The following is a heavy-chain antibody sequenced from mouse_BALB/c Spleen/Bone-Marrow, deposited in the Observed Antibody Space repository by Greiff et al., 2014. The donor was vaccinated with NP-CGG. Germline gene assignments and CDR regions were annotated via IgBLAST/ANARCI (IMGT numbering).Heavy chain of an antibody. CDR2: INPSNGRT. Sequence: VQLQQSGAELVKPGASVKLSCKASGYTFTSYWVHWVKQRPGQGLEWIGEINPSNGRTNYNEKFKSKATLTVDKSSSTAYMQLSSLTSEDSAVYYCAGGRGYFDYWGQGTTLTVSS. D-gene: IGHD3-3*01. CDR3: AGGRGYFDY. V-gene: IGHV1S81*02. J-gene: IGHJ2*01. CDR1: GYTFTSYW.